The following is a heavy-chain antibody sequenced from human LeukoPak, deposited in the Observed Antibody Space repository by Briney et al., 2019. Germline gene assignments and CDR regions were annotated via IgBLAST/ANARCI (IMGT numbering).Heavy chain of an antibody. J-gene: IGHJ4*02. V-gene: IGHV4-34*01. CDR3: ARFDYGDYLFDY. D-gene: IGHD4-17*01. Sequence: SETLSLTCAVQGGSFSGYYWGWIRQPPGKGLEWIGEINHSGSTNYNPSLKSRVTISVDTSKNQFSLKLSSVTAADTAVYYCARFDYGDYLFDYWGQGTLVTVSS. CDR2: INHSGST. CDR1: GGSFSGYY.